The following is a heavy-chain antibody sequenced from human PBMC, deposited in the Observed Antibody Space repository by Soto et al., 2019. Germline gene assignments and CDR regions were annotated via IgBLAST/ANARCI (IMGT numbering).Heavy chain of an antibody. CDR3: ARSPYYYDSSGYHAAFDI. CDR2: ISYDGSNK. J-gene: IGHJ3*02. Sequence: GGSLRLSCAASGFTFSSYAMHWVRQAPGKGLEWVAVISYDGSNKYYADSVKGRFTISRDNSKNTLYLQMNSLRAEDTAVYYCARSPYYYDSSGYHAAFDIWGQGTMVTVSS. CDR1: GFTFSSYA. D-gene: IGHD3-22*01. V-gene: IGHV3-30-3*01.